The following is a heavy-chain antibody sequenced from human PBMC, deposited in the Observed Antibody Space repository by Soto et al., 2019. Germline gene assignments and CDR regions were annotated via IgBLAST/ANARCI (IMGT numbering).Heavy chain of an antibody. CDR2: ISYDGSNK. CDR3: AKDLPDY. Sequence: QVQLVESGGGVVQPGRSLRPSCAASGFTFSSYGMHWVRQAPGKGLEWVAVISYDGSNKYYADSVKGRFTISRDNSKNTLYLQMNSLRAEDTAVYYCAKDLPDYWGQGTLVTVSS. V-gene: IGHV3-30*18. CDR1: GFTFSSYG. J-gene: IGHJ4*02.